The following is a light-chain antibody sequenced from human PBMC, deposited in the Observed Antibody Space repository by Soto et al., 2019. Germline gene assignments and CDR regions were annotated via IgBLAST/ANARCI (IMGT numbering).Light chain of an antibody. CDR1: QSVTASY. Sequence: EIVFTQSPGTLSLSPGERATLSCRAGQSVTASYLAWYQQKPGQAPRLLIYAASSRATGIPDRFSGSGSGTDFTLTISRLEPEDFAVYYCQQYGSSPLTFGGGTKVDIK. CDR3: QQYGSSPLT. V-gene: IGKV3-20*01. J-gene: IGKJ4*01. CDR2: AAS.